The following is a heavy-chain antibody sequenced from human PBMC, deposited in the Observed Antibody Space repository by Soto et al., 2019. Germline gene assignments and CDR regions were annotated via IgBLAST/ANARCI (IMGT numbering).Heavy chain of an antibody. J-gene: IGHJ4*02. D-gene: IGHD3-3*01. Sequence: EVQLVESGGGLVKPGGSLRLSCAASGFTFSNAWMNWVRQAPGKGLEWVGRIKSKTDGGTTDYAAPVKGRFTISRDDSKNTLYLQMNSLNTEDTAVYYCTASYYDFWSGYLRYFDYWGQGTLVTVSS. CDR3: TASYYDFWSGYLRYFDY. V-gene: IGHV3-15*07. CDR2: IKSKTDGGTT. CDR1: GFTFSNAW.